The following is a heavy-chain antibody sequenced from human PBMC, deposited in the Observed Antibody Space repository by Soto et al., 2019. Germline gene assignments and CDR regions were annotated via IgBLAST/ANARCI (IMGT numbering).Heavy chain of an antibody. CDR2: SFSSGGT. V-gene: IGHV3-53*01. Sequence: GGSLRLSCAAFGFTLDKYTMGWVRQAPGKGLEWVAESFSSGGTQYADSVKGRFTISRDNSRNMVFLQMNGLRVEDTALYYCARDREPDGIWTFDSWGKGALVTVSS. J-gene: IGHJ4*02. D-gene: IGHD3-9*01. CDR1: GFTLDKYT. CDR3: ARDREPDGIWTFDS.